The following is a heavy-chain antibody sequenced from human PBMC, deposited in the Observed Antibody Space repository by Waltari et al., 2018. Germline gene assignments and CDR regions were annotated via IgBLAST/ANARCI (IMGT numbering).Heavy chain of an antibody. V-gene: IGHV3-48*03. J-gene: IGHJ4*02. CDR3: AKDRNSDIFRTKFDY. CDR1: GFTFSDYE. D-gene: IGHD3-9*01. CDR2: ISGSGFTT. Sequence: DVQLVESGGGLVQPGGSLRLSCEASGFTFSDYEMTWVRQAPGKGLEWLSHISGSGFTTYYAGAVKGRFTVSRDNAQNSLFLQMNSLSVDDTALYYCAKDRNSDIFRTKFDYWGQGTLVTVSS.